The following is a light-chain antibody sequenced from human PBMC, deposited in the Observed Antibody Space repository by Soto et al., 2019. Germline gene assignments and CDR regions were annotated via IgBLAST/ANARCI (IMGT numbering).Light chain of an antibody. Sequence: DIVMTQTALSAPVTLGQTASISCRSSQSLVHSDGNTYLSCFQQRPGQSPRRLIYRASNRDSGVPDRFSGSGSGTAFTLKISRVEVEDVGVYYCMQGKYWPPITFGQGTRLEIK. CDR2: RAS. CDR3: MQGKYWPPIT. J-gene: IGKJ5*01. CDR1: QSLVHSDGNTY. V-gene: IGKV2-30*02.